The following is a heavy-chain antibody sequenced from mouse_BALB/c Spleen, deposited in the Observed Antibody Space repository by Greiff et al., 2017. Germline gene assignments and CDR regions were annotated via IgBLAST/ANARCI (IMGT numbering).Heavy chain of an antibody. V-gene: IGHV5-12-1*01. CDR2: ISSGGGST. Sequence: EVKLVESGGGLVKPGGSLKLSCAASGFAFSSYDMSWVRQTPEKRLEWVAYISSGGGSTYYPDTVKGRFTISRDNAKNTLYLQMSSLKSEDTAMYYCARDLSTYAMDYWGEGTSVTVSS. J-gene: IGHJ4*01. D-gene: IGHD2-3*01. CDR3: ARDLSTYAMDY. CDR1: GFAFSSYD.